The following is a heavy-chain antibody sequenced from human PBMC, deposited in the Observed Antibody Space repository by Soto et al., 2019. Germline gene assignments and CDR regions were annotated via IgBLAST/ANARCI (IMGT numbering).Heavy chain of an antibody. CDR3: ARRLFGSGWTLDS. CDR2: VYHTGST. J-gene: IGHJ4*02. D-gene: IGHD6-19*01. CDR1: GASITTYY. V-gene: IGHV4-59*13. Sequence: SETLSLTCDVSGASITTYYWSWIRQAPGKGLEWIGNVYHTGSTDYNSSLRSRVTISVDTSKNQFSLNMNFVTAADTAVYYCARRLFGSGWTLDSWGQGALVTVSS.